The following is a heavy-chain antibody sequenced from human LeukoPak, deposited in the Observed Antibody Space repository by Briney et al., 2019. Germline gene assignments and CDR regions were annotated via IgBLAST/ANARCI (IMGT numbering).Heavy chain of an antibody. V-gene: IGHV3-30-3*01. CDR3: AKAPDRYSSGWYFGY. Sequence: QTGGSLRLSCAASGFTFSDYAIHWVRQAPGKGLEWVAVILHDGNNQYNADSVKGRFTISRDNSKNTLYLQMNSLRAEDTAVYYCAKAPDRYSSGWYFGYWGQGTLVTVSS. D-gene: IGHD6-19*01. CDR1: GFTFSDYA. CDR2: ILHDGNNQ. J-gene: IGHJ4*02.